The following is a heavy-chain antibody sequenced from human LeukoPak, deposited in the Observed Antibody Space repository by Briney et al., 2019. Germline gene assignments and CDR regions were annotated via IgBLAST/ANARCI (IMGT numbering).Heavy chain of an antibody. Sequence: GGSLRLSCAASGFTFSTHWMSWVRQAPGKGLEWVANIKEDGRQKYYVDSVKGRFTISRDNAKKSLYLQMNSLRAEDTAVYYCASGFLDDFWSGHFWGQGALVTLSS. CDR2: IKEDGRQK. D-gene: IGHD3-3*01. CDR1: GFTFSTHW. J-gene: IGHJ4*02. CDR3: ASGFLDDFWSGHF. V-gene: IGHV3-7*01.